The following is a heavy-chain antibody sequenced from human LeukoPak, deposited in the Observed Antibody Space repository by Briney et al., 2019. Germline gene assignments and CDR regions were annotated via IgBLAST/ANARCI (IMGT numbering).Heavy chain of an antibody. Sequence: PSETLSLTCTVSGGSISSYYWSWIRQPPGKGLEWIGYIYTSGSTNYNPSLKSRVTISVDTSKNQFSLKLSSVTAADTAVYYCAREDPSANWFDPWGQGTLVTVSS. CDR1: GGSISSYY. CDR3: AREDPSANWFDP. J-gene: IGHJ5*02. V-gene: IGHV4-4*09. CDR2: IYTSGST.